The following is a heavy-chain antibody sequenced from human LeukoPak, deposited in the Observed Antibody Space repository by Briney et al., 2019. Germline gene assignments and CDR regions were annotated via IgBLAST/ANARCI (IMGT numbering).Heavy chain of an antibody. CDR3: ASPRGPGYYDSSGYLDY. CDR1: GGTFSSYA. D-gene: IGHD3-22*01. Sequence: SVKVSCKASGGTFSSYAISWARQAPGQGLEWMGGIIPIFGTANYAQKFQGRVTITADESTSTAYMELSSLRSEDTAVYYCASPRGPGYYDSSGYLDYWGQGTLVTVSS. V-gene: IGHV1-69*13. CDR2: IIPIFGTA. J-gene: IGHJ4*02.